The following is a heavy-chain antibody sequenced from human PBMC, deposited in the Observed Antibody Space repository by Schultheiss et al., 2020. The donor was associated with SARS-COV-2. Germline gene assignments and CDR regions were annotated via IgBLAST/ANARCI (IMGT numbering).Heavy chain of an antibody. D-gene: IGHD6-6*01. CDR2: ISYDGSNK. V-gene: IGHV3-30*03. J-gene: IGHJ6*02. CDR3: ARSGRVAARPGGRYYYYYGMDV. CDR1: GFTFSSYW. Sequence: GGSLRLSCAASGFTFSSYWMSWVRQAPGKGLEWVAVISYDGSNKYYADSVKGRFTISRDNSKNTLYLQMNSLRAEDTAVYYCARSGRVAARPGGRYYYYYGMDVWGQGTTVSVSS.